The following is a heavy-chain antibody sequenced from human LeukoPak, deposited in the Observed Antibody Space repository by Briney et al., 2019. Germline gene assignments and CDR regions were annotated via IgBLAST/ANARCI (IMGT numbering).Heavy chain of an antibody. CDR2: ISGISLST. J-gene: IGHJ4*02. V-gene: IGHV3-23*01. CDR3: AKGRMVRGVIPGTDY. D-gene: IGHD3-10*01. CDR1: GFTFSSYA. Sequence: GGSLRLSCAASGFTFSSYAMSWVRQAPGKGLEWVSVISGISLSTYYADSVKRRFTISRDNSKNTLYLQVNSLGAEDPPVYYCAKGRMVRGVIPGTDYWGQGTLVTVSS.